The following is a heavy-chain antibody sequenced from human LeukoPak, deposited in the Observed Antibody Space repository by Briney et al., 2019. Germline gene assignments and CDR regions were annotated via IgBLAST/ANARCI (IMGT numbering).Heavy chain of an antibody. CDR3: ARGRGWGITTTDWFDP. J-gene: IGHJ5*02. D-gene: IGHD3-10*01. Sequence: SETLSLTCTVSGGSISTYYWSWIRQPPGRGLEWIAYIYYSGSTNYNPSLKSRATISVDTSKNQFSLKLSSVTAADTAVYYCARGRGWGITTTDWFDPWGQGTLVTVSS. CDR1: GGSISTYY. CDR2: IYYSGST. V-gene: IGHV4-59*12.